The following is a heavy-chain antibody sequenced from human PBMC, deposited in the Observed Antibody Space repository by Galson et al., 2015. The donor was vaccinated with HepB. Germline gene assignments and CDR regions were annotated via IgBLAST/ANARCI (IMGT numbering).Heavy chain of an antibody. CDR3: ARVVRGVATSLRYYGMDV. V-gene: IGHV1-69*13. CDR2: IIPIFGTA. D-gene: IGHD3-3*01. CDR1: GGTFSSYA. J-gene: IGHJ6*02. Sequence: SVKVSCKASGGTFSSYAIGWVRQAPGQGLEWMGGIIPIFGTANYAQKFQGRVTITADESTSTAYMELSSLRSEDTAVYYCARVVRGVATSLRYYGMDVWGQGTTVTVSS.